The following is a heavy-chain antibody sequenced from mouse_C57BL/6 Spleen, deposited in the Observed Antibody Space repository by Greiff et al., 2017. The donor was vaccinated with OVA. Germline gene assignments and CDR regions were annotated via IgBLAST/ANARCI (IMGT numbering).Heavy chain of an antibody. J-gene: IGHJ3*01. D-gene: IGHD1-1*01. V-gene: IGHV1-64*01. CDR2: IHPNSGST. CDR1: GYTFTSYW. CDR3: AASYYGSSPWFAY. Sequence: QVQLKQPGAELVKPGASVKLSCKASGYTFTSYWMHWVKQRPGQGLEWIGMIHPNSGSTNYNEKFKSKATLTVDKSSSTAYMQLSSLTSEDSAVYYCAASYYGSSPWFAYWGQGTLVTVSA.